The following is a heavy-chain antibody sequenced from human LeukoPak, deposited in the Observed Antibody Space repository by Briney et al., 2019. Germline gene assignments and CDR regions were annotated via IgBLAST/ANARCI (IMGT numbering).Heavy chain of an antibody. V-gene: IGHV1-69*13. D-gene: IGHD2-2*01. CDR3: ASRLYCSNTRCRNFPFAY. CDR2: IIPIFGTA. CDR1: GGTFSSNA. Sequence: ASVKVSCKASGGTFSSNAISWVRQAPGQGLEWMGGIIPIFGTANYAQKFQDRVTITADESTSTAYMELSSLRSEDTAIYYCASRLYCSNTRCRNFPFAYWGQGTLVTVSS. J-gene: IGHJ4*02.